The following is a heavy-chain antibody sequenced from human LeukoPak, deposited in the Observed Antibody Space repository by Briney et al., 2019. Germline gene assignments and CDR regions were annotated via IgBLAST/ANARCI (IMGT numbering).Heavy chain of an antibody. CDR1: GFTVSGSY. CDR3: AGRRVLDASFDY. CDR2: IYSSDNT. D-gene: IGHD3-16*01. Sequence: PGGSLRLSCAASGFTVSGSYMSWVRQAPGQGLELVSVIYSSDNTYYIDSVKGRFTISIDNSKNTLYLQMNSLRAEDTAVYYCAGRRVLDASFDYWGQGTLVTVSS. J-gene: IGHJ4*02. V-gene: IGHV3-66*02.